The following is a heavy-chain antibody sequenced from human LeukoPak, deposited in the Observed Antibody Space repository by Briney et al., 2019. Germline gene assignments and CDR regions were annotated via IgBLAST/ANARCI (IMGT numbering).Heavy chain of an antibody. J-gene: IGHJ4*02. CDR2: FNPETGGT. CDR1: GYRFTDYY. D-gene: IGHD6-13*01. V-gene: IGHV1-2*02. CDR3: ASALNSRSSSC. Sequence: GASVKVSCKASGYRFTDYYMHWVRQAPGQGLEWMGWFNPETGGTKYAQRFQGRVTMTTDTTISTAYMELTRLRSDDTAVYYCASALNSRSSSCWGQGTRVTVPS.